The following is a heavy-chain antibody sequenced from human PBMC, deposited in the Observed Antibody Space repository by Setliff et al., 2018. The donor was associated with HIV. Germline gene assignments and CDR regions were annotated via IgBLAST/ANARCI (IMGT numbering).Heavy chain of an antibody. V-gene: IGHV3-48*03. CDR2: ISSSGSTI. CDR3: ARDRSSGWYYYYYYMDV. Sequence: GGSLRLSCAASGFTFSSYEMNWVRQAPGKGLEWVSYISSSGSTIYYADSVKGRFTISRDNAKNSLYLQMNSLRAEDTAVYYCARDRSSGWYYYYYYMDVWGEGTTVTVSS. CDR1: GFTFSSYE. D-gene: IGHD6-19*01. J-gene: IGHJ6*03.